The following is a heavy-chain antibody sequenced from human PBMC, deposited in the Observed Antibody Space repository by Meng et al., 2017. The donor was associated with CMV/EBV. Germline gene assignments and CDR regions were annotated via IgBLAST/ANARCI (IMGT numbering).Heavy chain of an antibody. J-gene: IGHJ4*02. CDR3: ARDRGYSYSDY. V-gene: IGHV3-7*01. Sequence: GGSPRLSCAASGFTFSSYWMSWVRQAPGKGLEWVANIKQDGSEKYYVDSVKGRFTISRDNAKNSLYLQMNSLRAEDTAVYYCARDRGYSYSDYWGQGTLVTVSS. CDR1: GFTFSSYW. CDR2: IKQDGSEK. D-gene: IGHD5-18*01.